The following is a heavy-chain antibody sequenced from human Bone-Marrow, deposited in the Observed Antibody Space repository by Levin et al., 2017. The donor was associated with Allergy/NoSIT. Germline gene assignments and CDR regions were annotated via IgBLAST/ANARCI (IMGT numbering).Heavy chain of an antibody. CDR2: ISGSGGST. Sequence: GGSLRLSCAASGFTFSSYAMSWVRQAPGKGLEWVSAISGSGGSTYYADSVKGRFTISRDNSKNTLYLQMNSLRAEDTAVYYCAKDILGCSGGSCYWFDPWGQGTLVTVSS. CDR3: AKDILGCSGGSCYWFDP. J-gene: IGHJ5*02. CDR1: GFTFSSYA. D-gene: IGHD2-15*01. V-gene: IGHV3-23*01.